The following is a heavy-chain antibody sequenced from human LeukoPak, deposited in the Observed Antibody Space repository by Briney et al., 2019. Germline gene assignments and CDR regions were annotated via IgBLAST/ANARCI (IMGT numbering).Heavy chain of an antibody. V-gene: IGHV4-4*09. CDR3: ARHGDVRYFDWLKDGFDY. CDR2: IYNSGIT. D-gene: IGHD3-9*01. CDR1: GGSISSYY. Sequence: SETLSLTCTVFGGSISSYYWSWIRKPPGKGLEWIGYIYNSGITNKNPSLKSRVTISGDTSKNQFSLKLSSVTATDTAVYYCARHGDVRYFDWLKDGFDYWGQGTLVTVSS. J-gene: IGHJ4*02.